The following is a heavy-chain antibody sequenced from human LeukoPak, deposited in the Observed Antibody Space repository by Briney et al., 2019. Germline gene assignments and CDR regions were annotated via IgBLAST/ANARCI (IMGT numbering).Heavy chain of an antibody. V-gene: IGHV1-2*02. Sequence: ASVKVSCKASGYTFTGYYIHWVRQAPGQGLEWMGWINPDSGGTNYAQKFQGRVTMTRDTPINTAYMELSRLRSDDTAVYYCAREFSSSRIYWFDPWGQGTLVTVSS. CDR2: INPDSGGT. J-gene: IGHJ5*02. D-gene: IGHD6-13*01. CDR3: AREFSSSRIYWFDP. CDR1: GYTFTGYY.